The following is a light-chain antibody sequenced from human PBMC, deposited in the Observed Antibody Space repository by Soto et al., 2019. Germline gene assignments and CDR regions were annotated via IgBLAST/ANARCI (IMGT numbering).Light chain of an antibody. J-gene: IGLJ1*01. V-gene: IGLV2-23*01. Sequence: QSALAQPASVSGSPGQSTTISCTGTSDDVGAYNSVSWYQQLPHKAPQVILYKGTQRPSGVSSRFSGSTSVNAASLTISGLQADDEADYFCCSSAPESTYVFGTGTKGTVL. CDR1: SDDVGAYNS. CDR2: KGT. CDR3: CSSAPESTYV.